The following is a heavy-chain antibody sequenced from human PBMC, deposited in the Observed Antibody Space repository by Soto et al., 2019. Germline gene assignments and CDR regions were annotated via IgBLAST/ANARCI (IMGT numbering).Heavy chain of an antibody. D-gene: IGHD3-16*01. Sequence: QVVESGGGLVPPGGSLRLSCAASGFPFTNYWMNWVRQTPGKGLMWVSRISPDGSDVGYAESVEGRFTLSRDNTKNTAYLQMNSLRADDTAVYYGIGRQYEFGDYWGQGPLVPVPS. CDR3: IGRQYEFGDY. J-gene: IGHJ4*02. CDR2: ISPDGSDV. V-gene: IGHV3-74*01. CDR1: GFPFTNYW.